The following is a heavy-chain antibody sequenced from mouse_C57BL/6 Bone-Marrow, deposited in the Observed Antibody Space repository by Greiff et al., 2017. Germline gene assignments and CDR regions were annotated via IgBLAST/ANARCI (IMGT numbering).Heavy chain of an antibody. CDR1: GYTFTSYG. J-gene: IGHJ3*01. CDR3: AREGYLGFAY. Sequence: QVHVKQSGAELARPGASVKLSCKASGYTFTSYGISWVKQRTGQGLEWIGEIYPRSGNTYYNEKFKGKATLTADKSSSTAYMELRSLTSEDSAVYFCAREGYLGFAYWGQGTLVTVSA. V-gene: IGHV1-81*01. CDR2: IYPRSGNT.